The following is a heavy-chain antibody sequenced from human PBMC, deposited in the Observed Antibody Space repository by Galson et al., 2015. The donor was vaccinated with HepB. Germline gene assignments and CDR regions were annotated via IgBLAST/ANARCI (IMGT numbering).Heavy chain of an antibody. D-gene: IGHD2-15*01. CDR1: GYSFTSYW. V-gene: IGHV5-10-1*01. Sequence: QSGAEVKKPGESLRISCKGSGYSFTSYWISWVRQMPGKGLEWMGRIDPSDSYTNYSPSFQGHVTISADKSISTAYLQWSSLKASDTAMYYCAQTSGPYCSGGSCYGWYFDLWGRGTLVTVSS. CDR2: IDPSDSYT. J-gene: IGHJ2*01. CDR3: AQTSGPYCSGGSCYGWYFDL.